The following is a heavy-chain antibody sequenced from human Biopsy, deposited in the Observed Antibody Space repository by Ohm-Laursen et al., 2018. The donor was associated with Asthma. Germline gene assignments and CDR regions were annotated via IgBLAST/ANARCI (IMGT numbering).Heavy chain of an antibody. CDR2: IYYIGST. CDR3: ARRGGVRRYFDY. CDR1: GGSISSGAYY. V-gene: IGHV4-30-4*01. Sequence: TLSLTCPVSGGSISSGAYYWGWVRQPPGKGLEWIGYIYYIGSTYYNPSLKSRVAISLDTSKNQFSLKLSSVTAADTAVYFCARRGGVRRYFDYWGQGTLVTVSS. J-gene: IGHJ4*02. D-gene: IGHD3-16*01.